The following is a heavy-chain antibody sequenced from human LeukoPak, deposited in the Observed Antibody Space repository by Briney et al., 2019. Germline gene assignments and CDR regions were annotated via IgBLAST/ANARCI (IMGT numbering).Heavy chain of an antibody. J-gene: IGHJ4*02. CDR1: GFTFSDYY. CDR2: IRNKANSYTT. D-gene: IGHD1-26*01. Sequence: GGSLRLSCAAPGFTFSDYYMDSVRQAPGKGLEWVGRIRNKANSYTTEYAAYVKGRFTISRDDSKNSLYLQMNSLKCEDTAVFYCAREWDSGSYYLGYFDYWGQGTLVTVSS. CDR3: AREWDSGSYYLGYFDY. V-gene: IGHV3-72*01.